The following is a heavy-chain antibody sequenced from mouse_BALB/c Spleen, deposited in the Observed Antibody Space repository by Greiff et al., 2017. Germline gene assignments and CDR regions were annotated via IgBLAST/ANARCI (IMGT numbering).Heavy chain of an antibody. CDR3: ASPMDY. Sequence: EVHLVESGGGLVQPGGSLKLSCAASGFTFSSYTMSWVRQTPEKRLEWVAYISNGGGSTYYPDTVKGRFTISRDNAKNTLYLQMSSLKSEDTAMYYCASPMDYWGQGTSVTVSS. CDR2: ISNGGGST. J-gene: IGHJ4*01. CDR1: GFTFSSYT. V-gene: IGHV5-12-2*01.